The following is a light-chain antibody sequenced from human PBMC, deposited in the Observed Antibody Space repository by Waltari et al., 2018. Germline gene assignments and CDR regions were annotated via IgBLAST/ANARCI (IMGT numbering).Light chain of an antibody. V-gene: IGLV1-44*01. J-gene: IGLJ3*02. Sequence: QSVLTPPPSASGPPAQRVTISCSALIPNIESNTVNCYRQLPGTAPKLLIYGDNQRPSGVPDRFSGSKSGTSASLAISGLQSADEADYYCAGWDDSLNGPVFGGGTKLTVL. CDR3: AGWDDSLNGPV. CDR2: GDN. CDR1: IPNIESNT.